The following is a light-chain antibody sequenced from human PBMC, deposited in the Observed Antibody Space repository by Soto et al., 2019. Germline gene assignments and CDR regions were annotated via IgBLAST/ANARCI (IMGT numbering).Light chain of an antibody. CDR1: QSVSNS. CDR3: QLRSNWPPSII. V-gene: IGKV3-11*01. J-gene: IGKJ5*01. Sequence: EIVLTQSPATLSLSPGERATLFCRASQSVSNSLAWYQQKPGQAPRVLIHDASNRAAGIPARFSGSVSGTDFALTISSLEPEDFAVYYCQLRSNWPPSIIFGQGTRLEIK. CDR2: DAS.